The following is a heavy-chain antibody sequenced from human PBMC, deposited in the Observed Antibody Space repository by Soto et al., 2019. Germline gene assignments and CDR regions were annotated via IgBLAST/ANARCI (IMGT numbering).Heavy chain of an antibody. V-gene: IGHV3-11*01. J-gene: IGHJ4*02. CDR3: ARVLGSSSWSYFDY. Sequence: GGSLRLSCAASGFTFSDYYMSWIRQAPGKGLEWVSYISSSGSTIYYADSVKGRFNISRDNAKNSLYLQMNSLRAEDTAVYYCARVLGSSSWSYFDYWGQGTLVTVSS. CDR1: GFTFSDYY. CDR2: ISSSGSTI. D-gene: IGHD6-13*01.